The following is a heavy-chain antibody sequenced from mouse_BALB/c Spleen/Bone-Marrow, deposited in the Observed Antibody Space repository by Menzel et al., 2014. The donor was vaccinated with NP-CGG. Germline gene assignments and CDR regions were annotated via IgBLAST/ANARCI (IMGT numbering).Heavy chain of an antibody. CDR2: ISNGGGST. D-gene: IGHD2-10*02. V-gene: IGHV5-12-2*01. CDR1: GFTFSSYT. CDR3: ARRVWSRGGDY. Sequence: DVKLQESGGGLVQPGGSLKHSCAASGFTFSSYTMSWVRQTPEKRLEWVAYISNGGGSTYYPDTVKGRFTISRDNAKNTLYLQMSSLKSEDTAMYYCARRVWSRGGDYWGQGTSVTVSS. J-gene: IGHJ4*01.